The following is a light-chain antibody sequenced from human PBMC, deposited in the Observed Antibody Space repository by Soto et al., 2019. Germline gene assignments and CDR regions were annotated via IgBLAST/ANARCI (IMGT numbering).Light chain of an antibody. CDR3: QQYISYPWT. V-gene: IGKV1-5*03. Sequence: DIQMTQSPSTLSGSVGDRVTTTCRASQNIGNYLAWYQQKIGRAPKILIYWTSNLERGVPSRFSGSGTGTEFTLTISSLQPDDFASYFCQQYISYPWTFGQGTKVDIK. CDR1: QNIGNY. CDR2: WTS. J-gene: IGKJ1*01.